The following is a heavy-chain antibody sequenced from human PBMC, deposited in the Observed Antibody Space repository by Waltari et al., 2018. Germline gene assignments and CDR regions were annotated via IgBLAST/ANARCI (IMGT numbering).Heavy chain of an antibody. Sequence: QVQLQQWGAGLLKPSETLSLTCAVYGGSFSGYYWSWIRQPPGKGLEWIGEINNSGSTNYNPPLKSRVTISVDTSKNQFSLKLSSVTAADTAVYYCARHRGGKQRKLDYWGQGTLVTVSS. CDR3: ARHRGGKQRKLDY. CDR1: GGSFSGYY. J-gene: IGHJ4*02. CDR2: INNSGST. D-gene: IGHD2-15*01. V-gene: IGHV4-34*01.